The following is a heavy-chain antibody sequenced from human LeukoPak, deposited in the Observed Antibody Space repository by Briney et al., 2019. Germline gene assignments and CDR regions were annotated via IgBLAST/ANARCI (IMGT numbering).Heavy chain of an antibody. CDR2: ITTSGTTI. CDR1: GFTFNAYA. CDR3: AILMAPFDY. D-gene: IGHD3-10*01. J-gene: IGHJ4*02. V-gene: IGHV3-48*03. Sequence: GGSLRLSCAASGFTFNAYAMTWVRQAPGKGLEWVSYITTSGTTIYYADSVKGRFTISRDNAKNSLYLQMNSLRAEDTAVYYCAILMAPFDYWGQGTLVTVSS.